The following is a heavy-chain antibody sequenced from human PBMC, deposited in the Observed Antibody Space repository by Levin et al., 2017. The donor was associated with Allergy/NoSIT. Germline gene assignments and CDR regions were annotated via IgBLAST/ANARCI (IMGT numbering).Heavy chain of an antibody. V-gene: IGHV3-23*01. D-gene: IGHD2-15*01. CDR1: RFTFSSYA. J-gene: IGHJ4*02. CDR3: ARSGNISVAATSEFDY. CDR2: IGGGGGST. Sequence: GESLKISCAASRFTFSSYAMSWVRQAPGKGLEWVSAIGGGGGSTYYADSVKGRFTISRDNSKSTLYLQMKSLRAEDTAVYYCARSGNISVAATSEFDYWGQGTLVTVSS.